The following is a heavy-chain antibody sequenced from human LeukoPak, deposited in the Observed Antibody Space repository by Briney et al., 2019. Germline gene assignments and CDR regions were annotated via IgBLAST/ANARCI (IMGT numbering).Heavy chain of an antibody. V-gene: IGHV3-23*01. Sequence: GGSLRLPCAASGFTFSNYAMSWVRQAPGKGLEWVSAMSAGGSSTWYADSVKGRLTISRDNSKNTLFLQMNSLRAEDTAVYYCAKDLYDSSGSRYDYWGQGTLVTVSS. CDR2: MSAGGSST. CDR1: GFTFSNYA. CDR3: AKDLYDSSGSRYDY. J-gene: IGHJ4*02. D-gene: IGHD3-22*01.